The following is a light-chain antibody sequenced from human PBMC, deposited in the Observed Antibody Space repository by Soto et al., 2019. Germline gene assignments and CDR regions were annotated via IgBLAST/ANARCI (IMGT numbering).Light chain of an antibody. J-gene: IGKJ4*01. Sequence: DMEMTQSPSSLSASVGDRVTITCRASQSISNYLNWYQHKPGKVPKLLIYAASSLQSGVPTRFSGSGSGTDFTLTINSLQPEDFATYYCQQIYGTPLTFGWGTKIEIK. CDR2: AAS. V-gene: IGKV1-39*01. CDR3: QQIYGTPLT. CDR1: QSISNY.